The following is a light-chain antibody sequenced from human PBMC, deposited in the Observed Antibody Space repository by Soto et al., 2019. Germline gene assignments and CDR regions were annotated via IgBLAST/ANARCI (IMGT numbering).Light chain of an antibody. J-gene: IGLJ2*01. CDR1: SSDVGRYPY. Sequence: QSALTQPASVSGSLGKSITISCIGTSSDVGRYPYVSWYQQHPGKAPKVMLFEVSNRPSGISSRVSGSKSGNTASLTISGLQAEDEADYYCSSFKSTTTHVVFGGGTKLTVL. CDR3: SSFKSTTTHVV. V-gene: IGLV2-14*01. CDR2: EVS.